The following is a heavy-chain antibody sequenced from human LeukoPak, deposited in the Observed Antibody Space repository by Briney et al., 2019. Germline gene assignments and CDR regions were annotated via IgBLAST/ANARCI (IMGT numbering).Heavy chain of an antibody. D-gene: IGHD3-9*01. CDR3: ARDQSPNLYDILTGYSGNWFDP. Sequence: PGGSLRLSCAASGLTFSSYAMHWVRQAPGKGLEWVAVISYDGSNKYYADSVKGRFTISRDNSKNTPYLQMNSLRAEDTAVYYCARDQSPNLYDILTGYSGNWFDPWGQGTLVTVSS. CDR1: GLTFSSYA. V-gene: IGHV3-30*04. J-gene: IGHJ5*02. CDR2: ISYDGSNK.